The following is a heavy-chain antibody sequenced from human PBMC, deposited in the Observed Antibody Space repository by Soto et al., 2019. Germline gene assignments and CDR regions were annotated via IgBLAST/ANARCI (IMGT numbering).Heavy chain of an antibody. Sequence: GGSLRLSCAASGFIFSSYSMNWVRQAPGKGLEWVSYISSSSSTIYYADSVKGRFTISRDNAKNSLYLQMNSLRAEDTAVYYCARTDETTRGLNAFDIWGQGTMVTVSS. J-gene: IGHJ3*02. CDR3: ARTDETTRGLNAFDI. D-gene: IGHD1-26*01. V-gene: IGHV3-48*01. CDR2: ISSSSSTI. CDR1: GFIFSSYS.